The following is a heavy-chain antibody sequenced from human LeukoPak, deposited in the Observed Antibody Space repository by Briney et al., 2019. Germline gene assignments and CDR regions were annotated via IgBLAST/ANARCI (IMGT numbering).Heavy chain of an antibody. CDR1: GYSITSYW. J-gene: IGHJ4*02. V-gene: IGHV5-51*01. CDR2: IYPADSDI. CDR3: ASRPFETTVVPWDFY. D-gene: IGHD4-23*01. Sequence: GESLKISCKGSGYSITSYWIAWVRQMPGKGPEWMGMIYPADSDIRYSPSFQGQVTISADRSINTAYLQWSSLTASDTAMYYCASRPFETTVVPWDFYWGQGTQVTVSS.